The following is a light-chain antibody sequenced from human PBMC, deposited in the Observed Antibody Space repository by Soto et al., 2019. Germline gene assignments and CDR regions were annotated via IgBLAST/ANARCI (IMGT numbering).Light chain of an antibody. CDR3: QQYGSSPWT. CDR1: QSVSSSY. V-gene: IGKV3-20*01. CDR2: GAS. Sequence: EFVLTQSPGTLSLSPGERATLSCRASQSVSSSYLAWYQQKPGQAPRLLIYGASSRATGIPDRFSGSGSGTDFTLTISRLEPEDFAVYYCQQYGSSPWTFGQGTKVEIQ. J-gene: IGKJ1*01.